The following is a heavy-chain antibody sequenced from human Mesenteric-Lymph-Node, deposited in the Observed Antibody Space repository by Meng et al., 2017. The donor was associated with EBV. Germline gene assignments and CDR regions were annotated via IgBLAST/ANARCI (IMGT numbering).Heavy chain of an antibody. J-gene: IGHJ5*02. CDR3: ARGGGEYSGYDPKWLDP. D-gene: IGHD5-12*01. V-gene: IGHV4-30-2*01. CDR2: IYHSGST. Sequence: QWPPRESGSGLGKSSPTPAPTCAASAGSISSGGYSWSWIRQPPGKGLEWIGYIYHSGSTYYNPSLKSRVTIIVDRSKNQFSLKLSSVTAADTAVYYCARGGGEYSGYDPKWLDPWGQGTLVTVSS. CDR1: AGSISSGGYS.